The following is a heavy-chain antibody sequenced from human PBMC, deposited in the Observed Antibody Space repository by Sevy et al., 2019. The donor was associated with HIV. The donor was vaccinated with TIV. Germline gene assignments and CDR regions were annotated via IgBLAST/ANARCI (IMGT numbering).Heavy chain of an antibody. CDR1: GGSISSGGYY. V-gene: IGHV4-31*03. Sequence: SETLSLTCTVSGGSISSGGYYWSWIRQHPGKGLEWIGYIYYSGSTYYNPSLKSRVTISVDTFKNQFSLKLSSVTAADTAVYYCARSKGGIAAAFDYWGQGTLVTVSS. CDR3: ARSKGGIAAAFDY. CDR2: IYYSGST. J-gene: IGHJ4*02. D-gene: IGHD6-13*01.